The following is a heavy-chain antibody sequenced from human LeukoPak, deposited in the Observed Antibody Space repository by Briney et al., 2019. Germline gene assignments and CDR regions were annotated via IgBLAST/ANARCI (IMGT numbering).Heavy chain of an antibody. V-gene: IGHV1-8*03. CDR2: MNPNSGNT. CDR3: ARGLSAAPDY. J-gene: IGHJ4*02. Sequence: ASVKVSCKASGGTFSSYAISWVRQAPGQGLEWMGWMNPNSGNTGYAQKFQGRVTITRNTSISTAYMELSSLRSEDTAVYYCARGLSAAPDYWGQGTLVTVSS. CDR1: GGTFSSYA. D-gene: IGHD2-2*01.